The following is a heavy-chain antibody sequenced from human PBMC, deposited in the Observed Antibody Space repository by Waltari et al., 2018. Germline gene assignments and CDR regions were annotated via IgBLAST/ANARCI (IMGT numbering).Heavy chain of an antibody. CDR2: IGTAGDT. Sequence: EVQLVESGGGLVQPGGSLRLSCAASGFTFSSYDMHWVRQATGKGLEWVSAIGTAGDTYYPGSVKGRFTISRENAKNSLYLQMNSLRAGDTAVYYCARGSGSSGYWGWATNYYFDCWGQGTLVTVSS. J-gene: IGHJ4*02. CDR3: ARGSGSSGYWGWATNYYFDC. CDR1: GFTFSSYD. V-gene: IGHV3-13*01. D-gene: IGHD3-22*01.